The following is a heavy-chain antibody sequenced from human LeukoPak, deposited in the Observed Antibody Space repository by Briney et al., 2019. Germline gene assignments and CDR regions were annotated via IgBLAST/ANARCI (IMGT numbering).Heavy chain of an antibody. J-gene: IGHJ4*02. Sequence: SETLSLTCSVSGGSIRSSGYFWGWIRQPPGKALEWFGSIYYGGTTYYNPSLKSRVTISVDTSKKQFSLKLSSVTAADTAFYYCARQRDYYDSSGQSDFDSWGQGALVTVSS. CDR2: IYYGGTT. CDR3: ARQRDYYDSSGQSDFDS. D-gene: IGHD3-22*01. CDR1: GGSIRSSGYF. V-gene: IGHV4-39*01.